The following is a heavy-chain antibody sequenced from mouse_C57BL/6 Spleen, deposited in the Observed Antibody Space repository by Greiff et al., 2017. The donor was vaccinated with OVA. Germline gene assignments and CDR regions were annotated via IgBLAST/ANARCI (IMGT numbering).Heavy chain of an antibody. V-gene: IGHV1-69*01. CDR3: ARYGRGYFDY. CDR1: GYTFTSYW. D-gene: IGHD1-1*01. CDR2: IDPSDSYT. Sequence: QVQLQQPGAELVMPGASVKLSCKASGYTFTSYWMHWVKQRPGQGLEWIGEIDPSDSYTNYNQKFKGKSTLTVDKSSSTAYMQLSSQKSEDSAVYYCARYGRGYFDYWGQGTTLTVSA. J-gene: IGHJ2*01.